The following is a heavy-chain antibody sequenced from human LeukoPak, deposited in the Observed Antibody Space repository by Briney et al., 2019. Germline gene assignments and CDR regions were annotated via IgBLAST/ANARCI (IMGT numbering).Heavy chain of an antibody. CDR3: ARDTVGAKDY. V-gene: IGHV4-34*01. CDR1: GGSFSGYF. Sequence: SETLSLTCAVYGGSFSGYFWSWIRQPPGKGLEWIGSIYYSGSTYYNPSLKSRVTISVDTSKNQFSLKLSSVTAADTAVYYCARDTVGAKDYWGQGTLVTVSS. D-gene: IGHD1-26*01. J-gene: IGHJ4*02. CDR2: IYYSGST.